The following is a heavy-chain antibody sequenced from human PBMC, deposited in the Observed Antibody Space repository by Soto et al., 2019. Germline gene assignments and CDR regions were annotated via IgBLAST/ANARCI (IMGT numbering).Heavy chain of an antibody. D-gene: IGHD3-3*01. V-gene: IGHV3-23*05. CDR3: ARAPRTYDFPYYFDN. J-gene: IGHJ4*02. Sequence: WGSLRLSCPAYGLPHISFAMMWVRQAPGRGLECVSGIYGSGRGIEYADSVKGRFTISRDNSKDTLYLQMNSLRAEDTAVYYCARAPRTYDFPYYFDNWGQGALVTVSS. CDR1: GLPHISFA. CDR2: IYGSGRGI.